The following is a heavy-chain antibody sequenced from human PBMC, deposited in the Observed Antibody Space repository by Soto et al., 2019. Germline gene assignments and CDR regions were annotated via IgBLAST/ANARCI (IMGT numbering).Heavy chain of an antibody. CDR2: ISGSGGST. CDR1: GFTFSNYA. D-gene: IGHD6-6*01. Sequence: GGSLRLSCAASGFTFSNYAVTWVPQAPGKGLEWVSTISGSGGSTYYADSVKGRFTISRDNSKNTLYLQMNSLRAEDTAVYYCAKRSSSSTFDYWGQGTLVTVSS. J-gene: IGHJ4*02. CDR3: AKRSSSSTFDY. V-gene: IGHV3-23*01.